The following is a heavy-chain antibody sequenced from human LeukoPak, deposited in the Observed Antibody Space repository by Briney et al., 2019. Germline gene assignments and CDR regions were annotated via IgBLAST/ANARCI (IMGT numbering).Heavy chain of an antibody. D-gene: IGHD6-13*01. J-gene: IGHJ1*01. V-gene: IGHV1-2*02. CDR3: ARSMAPSGSLYFQH. CDR2: INSKSGGT. Sequence: ASVKVSCKASGYTFTGCYMHWVRQAPGQGLEWMGWINSKSGGTNYAQKFQGRVTMTRDTSISAAYMELSRLRSDDTAVYYCARSMAPSGSLYFQHWGQGTLVTVSS. CDR1: GYTFTGCY.